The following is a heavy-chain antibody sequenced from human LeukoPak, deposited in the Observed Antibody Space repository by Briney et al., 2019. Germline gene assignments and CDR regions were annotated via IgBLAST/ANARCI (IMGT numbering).Heavy chain of an antibody. D-gene: IGHD2-8*01. CDR3: AKDTSIGRYCTNGVCSPFDY. Sequence: PGRSLRLSCAVSGFTFSSYAMSWVRQAPGKGLEGVAAISDTCATTYGADSVNGRFTNSRDNSRSTLYLQMNSLRAEDTALYYCAKDTSIGRYCTNGVCSPFDYWGQGTLVTVSS. CDR2: ISDTCATT. J-gene: IGHJ4*02. CDR1: GFTFSSYA. V-gene: IGHV3-23*01.